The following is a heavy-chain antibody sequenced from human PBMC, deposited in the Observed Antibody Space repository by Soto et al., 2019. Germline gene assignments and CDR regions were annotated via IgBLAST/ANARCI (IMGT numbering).Heavy chain of an antibody. CDR1: GYTFTSYA. CDR2: INAGNGNT. V-gene: IGHV1-3*01. D-gene: IGHD3-22*01. Sequence: GASVKVSCTACGYTFTSYAMDWVRQAPGQRLEWMGWINAGNGNTKYSQKFQGRVTITRDTSASTAYMELSSLRSEDTAVYYCARDDYYDTSGYLALFDYWGQGTLVTVSS. J-gene: IGHJ4*02. CDR3: ARDDYYDTSGYLALFDY.